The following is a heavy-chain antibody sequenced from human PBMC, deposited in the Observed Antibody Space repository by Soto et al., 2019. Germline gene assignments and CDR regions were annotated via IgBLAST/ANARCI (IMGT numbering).Heavy chain of an antibody. V-gene: IGHV4-4*02. CDR1: GGSISSNNW. CDR2: IYQSGST. J-gene: IGHJ6*02. Sequence: QVQLQESGPGLVKPSGTLSLTCAVSGGSISSNNWWSWVRQPPGKGLEWIGEIYQSGSTNYNPYLKSRVTISADKSMNQLSLRLSSVTAADTAVYYCARHYDYAKDAWGQGTTVTVSS. CDR3: ARHYDYAKDA.